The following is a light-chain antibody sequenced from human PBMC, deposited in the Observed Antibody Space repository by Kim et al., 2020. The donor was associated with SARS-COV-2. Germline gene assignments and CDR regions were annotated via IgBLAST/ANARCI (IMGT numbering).Light chain of an antibody. V-gene: IGKV1-39*01. CDR1: QSVSGW. J-gene: IGKJ1*01. CDR3: QQSYNFPRT. CDR2: RTS. Sequence: ASVGGRVTITYQASQSVSGWLNWYQQRPEKAPHLLIYRTSTLQTGVPPRFSGSASGTDFTLTINTLQPEDFATYYCQQSYNFPRTFGQGTKVDIK.